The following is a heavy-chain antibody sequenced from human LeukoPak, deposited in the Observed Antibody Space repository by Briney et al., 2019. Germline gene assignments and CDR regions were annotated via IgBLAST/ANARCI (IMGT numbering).Heavy chain of an antibody. Sequence: PGESLKISCKASGYSFTNYWIGWVRQMPGKGLEWMGITYPGDSDTRYSPSFQGQVTISADKSISTAYLQWSSLKASDTAMYYCARLGAGTTDDYYYYYGMDVWGQGTTVTVSS. CDR1: GYSFTNYW. D-gene: IGHD1-1*01. J-gene: IGHJ6*02. CDR3: ARLGAGTTDDYYYYYGMDV. CDR2: TYPGDSDT. V-gene: IGHV5-51*01.